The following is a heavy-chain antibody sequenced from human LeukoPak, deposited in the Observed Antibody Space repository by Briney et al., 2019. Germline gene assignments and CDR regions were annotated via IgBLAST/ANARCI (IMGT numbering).Heavy chain of an antibody. CDR3: ARLMVGQAGVGATHFDY. CDR2: IRHDGTEK. Sequence: GRSLRLSCAASGFTFSSYAMHWARQAPGKGLEWLTFIRHDGTEKYYSDFVKGRFTISRDNSRNTLYLQVNSLGPEDTAVYYCARLMVGQAGVGATHFDYWGQGTLVSVSS. V-gene: IGHV3-30*04. CDR1: GFTFSSYA. D-gene: IGHD1-26*01. J-gene: IGHJ4*02.